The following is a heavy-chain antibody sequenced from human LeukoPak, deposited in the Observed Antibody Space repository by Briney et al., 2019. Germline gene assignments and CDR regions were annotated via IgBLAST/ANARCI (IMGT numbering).Heavy chain of an antibody. CDR2: INHGGST. V-gene: IGHV4-34*01. D-gene: IGHD2-2*01. CDR3: ALGDVVVPAAN. CDR1: GGSFSGYY. Sequence: SETLSLTCAVYGGSFSGYYWSWIRQPPGKGLEWIGEINHGGSTNYNPSLKSRVTISVDTSKNQFSLKLSSVTAADTAVYYCALGDVVVPAANWGQGTLVTVSS. J-gene: IGHJ4*02.